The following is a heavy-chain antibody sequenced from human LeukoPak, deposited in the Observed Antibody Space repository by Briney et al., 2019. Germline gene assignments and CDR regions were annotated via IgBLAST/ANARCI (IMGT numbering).Heavy chain of an antibody. CDR2: ISGSGGST. J-gene: IGHJ4*02. CDR3: AKNSSGRGIFDY. V-gene: IGHV3-23*01. Sequence: GGSLRLSCAASGFXFSSYAISWVRQAPGKGLEWVSAISGSGGSTYYADSVKGRFTISRDNSKNTLYLQMNSLRAEDTAVYYCAKNSSGRGIFDYWGQGTLVTVSS. D-gene: IGHD6-19*01. CDR1: GFXFSSYA.